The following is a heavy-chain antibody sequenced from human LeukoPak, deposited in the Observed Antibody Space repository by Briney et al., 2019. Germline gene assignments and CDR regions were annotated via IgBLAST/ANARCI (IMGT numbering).Heavy chain of an antibody. J-gene: IGHJ3*02. V-gene: IGHV4-38-2*02. CDR1: DYSISSGYY. D-gene: IGHD6-13*01. CDR3: ARVRSIAAAGTWAFDI. CDR2: IYHSGST. Sequence: SETLSLTCTVSDYSISSGYYWGWIRQPPGKGLEWIGSIYHSGSTYYNPSLKSRVTISVDTSKNQFSLKLSSVTAADTAVHYCARVRSIAAAGTWAFDIWGQGTMVTVSS.